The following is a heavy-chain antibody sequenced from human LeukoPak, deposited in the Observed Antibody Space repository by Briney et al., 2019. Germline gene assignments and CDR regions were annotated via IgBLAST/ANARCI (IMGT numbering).Heavy chain of an antibody. CDR3: ARPKSGGAYYFDY. CDR2: IWYDGSNK. J-gene: IGHJ4*02. Sequence: GGSLRLSCAASGFTFSSYGMHWVRQAPGKGLEWVAVIWYDGSNKYYADPVKGRFTISRDNSKNTLYLQMNSLRAEDTAVYYCARPKSGGAYYFDYWGQGTLVTVSS. D-gene: IGHD2-15*01. CDR1: GFTFSSYG. V-gene: IGHV3-33*01.